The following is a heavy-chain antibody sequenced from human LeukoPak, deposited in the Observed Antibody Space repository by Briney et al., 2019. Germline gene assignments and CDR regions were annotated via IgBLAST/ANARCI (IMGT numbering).Heavy chain of an antibody. Sequence: GGSLRLSCAASGFTVSSNYMSWVRQAPGKGLEWVSVIYSGGSTYYADSVKGRFTISRHNSKNTLYLQMNSLRAEDTAVYYCASGGRMVAADPYYYYYGMDVWGQGTTVTVSS. J-gene: IGHJ6*02. V-gene: IGHV3-53*04. CDR1: GFTVSSNY. D-gene: IGHD2-15*01. CDR2: IYSGGST. CDR3: ASGGRMVAADPYYYYYGMDV.